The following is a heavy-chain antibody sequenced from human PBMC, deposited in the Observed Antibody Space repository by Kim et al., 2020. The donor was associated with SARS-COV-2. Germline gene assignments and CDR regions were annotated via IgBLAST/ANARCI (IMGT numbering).Heavy chain of an antibody. CDR1: GGPFSRNAYF. J-gene: IGHJ5*02. V-gene: IGHV4-39*01. D-gene: IGHD1-26*01. CDR3: TRYLLSAEAPAWSSGSKHNWFDP. CDR2: ISHSGTT. Sequence: SETLSLTCSVSGGPFSRNAYFWSWVRQPPGKGLEWIGSISHSGTTSYSPSLKTRVSISVDTSTNRFSLNLFSVTAADTALYFCTRYLLSAEAPAWSSGSKHNWFDPWGHGILVTVSS.